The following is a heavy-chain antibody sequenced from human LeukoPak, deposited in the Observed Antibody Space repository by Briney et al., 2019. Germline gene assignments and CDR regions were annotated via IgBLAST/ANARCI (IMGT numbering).Heavy chain of an antibody. CDR1: GYTFTAYY. CDR3: ARAAYCGGGCYYWFDT. J-gene: IGHJ5*02. V-gene: IGHV1-2*02. D-gene: IGHD2-21*02. Sequence: ASVKVSCKSSGYTFTAYYMHWVRQAPGQGLELMGWISPNSGGTNYAQKFQGRVTMTRDTSISTLYMELTSLRSDDTAVYYCARAAYCGGGCYYWFDTWGQGTLVTVSS. CDR2: ISPNSGGT.